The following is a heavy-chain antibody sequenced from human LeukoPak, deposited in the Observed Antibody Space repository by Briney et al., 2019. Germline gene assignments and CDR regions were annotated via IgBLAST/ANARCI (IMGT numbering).Heavy chain of an antibody. V-gene: IGHV3-48*04. CDR3: ARDNSVEDTAWWFDP. Sequence: GGSLRLSCAASGFTFSSYAMSWVRQAPGKGLEWISYISPSGNTIFYTDSVKGRFTISRDDAKNSLYLHMNSLRAEDTAVYYCARDNSVEDTAWWFDPWGQGTLVTVSS. J-gene: IGHJ5*02. D-gene: IGHD4-23*01. CDR1: GFTFSSYA. CDR2: ISPSGNTI.